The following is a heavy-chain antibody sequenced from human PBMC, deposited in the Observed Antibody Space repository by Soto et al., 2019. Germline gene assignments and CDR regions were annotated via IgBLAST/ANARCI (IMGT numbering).Heavy chain of an antibody. CDR2: IDASASGT. J-gene: IGHJ4*02. CDR1: GFIFSDYA. D-gene: IGHD6-6*01. Sequence: GGSLRLSCAVSGFIFSDYAMTWVRQPPGEGLEWVSSIDASASGTFYADSVKGRFTISRDDSKNTLYLQMNSLRAEDSAVYYCAKDRTVAARNFDYWGQGTQVTVSS. V-gene: IGHV3-23*01. CDR3: AKDRTVAARNFDY.